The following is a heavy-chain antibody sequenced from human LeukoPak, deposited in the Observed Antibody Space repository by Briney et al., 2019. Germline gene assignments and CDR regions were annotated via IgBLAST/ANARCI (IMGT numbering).Heavy chain of an antibody. V-gene: IGHV1-3*01. D-gene: IGHD1-26*01. CDR1: GYTFTSYA. J-gene: IGHJ6*02. CDR3: ARGASGSYYYGMDV. Sequence: ASVKVSCKASGYTFTSYAMHWVRQAPGQRLEWMGWINAGNGNTKYSQKFQGRVTITRDTSASTAYMELSSLRSEDTAVYYCARGASGSYYYGMDVWGQGTTVTVSS. CDR2: INAGNGNT.